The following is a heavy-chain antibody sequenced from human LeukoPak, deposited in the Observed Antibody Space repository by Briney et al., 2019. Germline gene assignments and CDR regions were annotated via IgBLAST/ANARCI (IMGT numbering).Heavy chain of an antibody. V-gene: IGHV3-23*01. CDR2: ISGSGRSA. J-gene: IGHJ4*02. D-gene: IGHD5-12*01. CDR1: GFTFSSHA. CDR3: AQDYSGYDLSAGY. Sequence: GGSLRLSCAASGFTFSSHAMSWLRQAPVKGLEWVSVISGSGRSAYYADSLKGRFTISRDNSKDTLYLQMNSLRAEDTALYYCAQDYSGYDLSAGYWGQGTLVTVSS.